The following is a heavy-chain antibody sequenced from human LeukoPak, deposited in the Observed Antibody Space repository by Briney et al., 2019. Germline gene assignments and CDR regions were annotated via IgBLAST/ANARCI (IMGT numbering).Heavy chain of an antibody. J-gene: IGHJ6*04. Sequence: GGSLRLSCAASGFTFSDYYMTWIRQAPGKGLEWVSYISQTGTTIYYADSVKGRFTISRDNAKNSLYLQMNSLRAEDTAVYYCAELGITMIGGVWGKGTTVTISS. V-gene: IGHV3-11*04. D-gene: IGHD3-10*02. CDR1: GFTFSDYY. CDR3: AELGITMIGGV. CDR2: ISQTGTTI.